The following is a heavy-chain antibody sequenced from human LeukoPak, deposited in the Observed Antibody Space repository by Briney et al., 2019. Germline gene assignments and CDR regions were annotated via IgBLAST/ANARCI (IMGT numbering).Heavy chain of an antibody. V-gene: IGHV4-4*07. J-gene: IGHJ3*02. D-gene: IGHD1-1*01. Sequence: SETLSLTCSVSGGSISSYHWSWIRQPAGKGLEWIGRIYTSGSTNYNPSLKSRVTVSLDTSKNQFSLKLTSVTAADTAVYYCAAYSNWLAGAFDIWGQGTMVTVSS. CDR1: GGSISSYH. CDR3: AAYSNWLAGAFDI. CDR2: IYTSGST.